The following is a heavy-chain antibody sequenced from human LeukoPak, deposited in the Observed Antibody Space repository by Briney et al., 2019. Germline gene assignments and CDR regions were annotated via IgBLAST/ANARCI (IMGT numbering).Heavy chain of an antibody. D-gene: IGHD3-22*01. CDR3: ARGDNYYDSSGYAFDI. J-gene: IGHJ3*02. CDR2: ISSTGST. Sequence: PSETLSLTCTVSSGSIRSDYWSWIRQPAGKGLEWIGRISSTGSTDYNPSLKSRVTISVDTSKNQFSLKLSSVTAADTAVYYCARGDNYYDSSGYAFDIWGQGTMVTVSS. CDR1: SGSIRSDY. V-gene: IGHV4-4*07.